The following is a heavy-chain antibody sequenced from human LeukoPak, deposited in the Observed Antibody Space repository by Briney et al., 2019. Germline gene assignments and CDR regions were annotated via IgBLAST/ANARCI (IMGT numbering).Heavy chain of an antibody. V-gene: IGHV3-30-3*01. D-gene: IGHD5-12*01. CDR2: ISRDGSNK. J-gene: IGHJ4*02. CDR1: GFTFSSYA. CDR3: ARGKLEIVVTTGFDY. Sequence: HPGGSLRLSCAASGFTFSSYAMHWVRQAPGKGLEWVAFISRDGSNKYYVDSVKGRFTISRDNSKNTLYLHMRSLRAEDTAVYYCARGKLEIVVTTGFDYWGQGTLVTVSS.